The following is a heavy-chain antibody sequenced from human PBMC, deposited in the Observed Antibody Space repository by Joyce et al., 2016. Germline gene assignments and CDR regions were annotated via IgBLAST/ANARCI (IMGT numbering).Heavy chain of an antibody. CDR2: INHYGIS. Sequence: EVQLVESGGGLVQPGGSLRRSCAASGLAFSNHWMHWVRQTPGKGLVWVSRINHYGISNYADSVEGRFTISRDNAKNTLHLQMNSLRGEDTAIYFCARSILAVDVFDIWGQGTMVTVSS. CDR3: ARSILAVDVFDI. D-gene: IGHD3-3*01. J-gene: IGHJ3*02. CDR1: GLAFSNHW. V-gene: IGHV3-74*01.